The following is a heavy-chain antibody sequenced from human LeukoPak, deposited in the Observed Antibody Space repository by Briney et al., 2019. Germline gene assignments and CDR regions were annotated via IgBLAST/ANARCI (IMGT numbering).Heavy chain of an antibody. CDR2: INHSGST. J-gene: IGHJ2*01. CDR3: ARSSGDGYPIRGWYFDL. V-gene: IGHV4-34*01. Sequence: SETLSLTCAVYGGSFSGYYWSWIRQPPGKGLEWIGEINHSGSTNYNPSLKSRVTISVDTSKNQFSLKLSSVTAADTAVYYCARSSGDGYPIRGWYFDLWGRGTLVTVSS. D-gene: IGHD5-12*01. CDR1: GGSFSGYY.